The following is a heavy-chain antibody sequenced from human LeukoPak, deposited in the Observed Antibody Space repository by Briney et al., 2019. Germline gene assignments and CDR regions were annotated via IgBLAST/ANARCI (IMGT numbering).Heavy chain of an antibody. Sequence: SVKVSCKASGGTFSSYAISWVRQAPGQGLEWMGGIIPIFGTANYAQKFQGSVTITTDESTSTAYMELSSLRSEDTAVYYCAREKWVGYCSSTSCSYFDYWGQGTLVTVSS. CDR3: AREKWVGYCSSTSCSYFDY. CDR2: IIPIFGTA. V-gene: IGHV1-69*05. D-gene: IGHD2-2*03. CDR1: GGTFSSYA. J-gene: IGHJ4*02.